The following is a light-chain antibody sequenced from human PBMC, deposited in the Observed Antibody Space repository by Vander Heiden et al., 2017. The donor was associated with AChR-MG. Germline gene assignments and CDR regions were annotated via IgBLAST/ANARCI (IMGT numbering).Light chain of an antibody. CDR3: GSYTSRTTWV. V-gene: IGLV2-14*01. Sequence: QSALTQPASVSGSPGQSFTISCTGTSSDVLVYTYVSWYQQRPGKAPKLIIFDVDDRPSGVSNRFSGSKSGNTASLTISGLQPEDEADYYCGSYTSRTTWVFGGGTKLTVL. J-gene: IGLJ3*02. CDR1: SSDVLVYTY. CDR2: DVD.